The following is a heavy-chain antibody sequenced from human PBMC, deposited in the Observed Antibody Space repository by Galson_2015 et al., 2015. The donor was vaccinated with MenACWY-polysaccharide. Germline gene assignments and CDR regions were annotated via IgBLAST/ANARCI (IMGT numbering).Heavy chain of an antibody. CDR1: GFSFRSYW. Sequence: SLRLSCAASGFSFRSYWMSWVRQAPGKGLEWVADIKQDGSEEYYVDSVKGRFAISRDNARNSLYLQMNCLRAEDTAVYFCARDTGVSRTDDWSFDLWGRGSQVTVSS. V-gene: IGHV3-7*01. D-gene: IGHD1-7*01. CDR2: IKQDGSEE. J-gene: IGHJ2*01. CDR3: ARDTGVSRTDDWSFDL.